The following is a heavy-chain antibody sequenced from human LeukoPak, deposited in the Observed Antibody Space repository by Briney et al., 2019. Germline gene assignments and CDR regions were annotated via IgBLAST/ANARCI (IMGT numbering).Heavy chain of an antibody. CDR2: INTAGDT. V-gene: IGHV3-13*01. J-gene: IGHJ5*02. CDR1: GFTFSTYD. D-gene: IGHD3-3*01. Sequence: PGGSLRLSCAASGFTFSTYDMHWVRQVTGKGLEWVSVINTAGDTYYAASVKGRFTISRENAKNSSYLQMNSLRAGDTAVYYCTRGVEGGLGPWGQGTLVTVSS. CDR3: TRGVEGGLGP.